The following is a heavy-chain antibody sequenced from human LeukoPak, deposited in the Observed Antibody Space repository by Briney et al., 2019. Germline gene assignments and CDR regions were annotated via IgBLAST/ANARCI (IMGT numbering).Heavy chain of an antibody. CDR1: GYTFTSYA. D-gene: IGHD6-6*01. Sequence: ASVKVSCKASGYTFTSYAMNWVRQAPGQGLEWMGWINTNTGNPTYAQGFTGRFVFSLDTSVSTAYLQISSLKAEDTAVYYCARGRTGLAARRKFRYYYYYMDVWGKGTTVTVSS. V-gene: IGHV7-4-1*02. J-gene: IGHJ6*03. CDR3: ARGRTGLAARRKFRYYYYYMDV. CDR2: INTNTGNP.